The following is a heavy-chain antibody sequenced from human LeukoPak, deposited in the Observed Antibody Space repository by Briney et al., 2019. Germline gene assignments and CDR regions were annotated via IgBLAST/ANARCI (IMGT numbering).Heavy chain of an antibody. CDR1: GYSISSGYY. Sequence: SETLSLTCTVSGYSISSGYYWGWIRQPPGKGLEWIGSIYHSGSTYYNPFLKSRVTISVDTSKNQFSLKLSSVTAADTAVYYCARVPTVVVTATHAFDIWGQGTMVTVSS. V-gene: IGHV4-38-2*02. J-gene: IGHJ3*02. CDR3: ARVPTVVVTATHAFDI. D-gene: IGHD2-21*02. CDR2: IYHSGST.